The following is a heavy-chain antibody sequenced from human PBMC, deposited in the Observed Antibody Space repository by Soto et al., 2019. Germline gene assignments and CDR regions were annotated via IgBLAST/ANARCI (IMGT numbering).Heavy chain of an antibody. D-gene: IGHD6-19*01. Sequence: GGSLRLSCAASGFTFSSYWMHWVRQAPGKGLVWVAHIDTDGSSTSYADSVKGRFTISRDNAKNTLYLQMNSLRAEDTAVYYCAKGVPGIAVAGTGYFQHWGQGTLVTVSS. V-gene: IGHV3-74*01. CDR2: IDTDGSST. J-gene: IGHJ1*01. CDR1: GFTFSSYW. CDR3: AKGVPGIAVAGTGYFQH.